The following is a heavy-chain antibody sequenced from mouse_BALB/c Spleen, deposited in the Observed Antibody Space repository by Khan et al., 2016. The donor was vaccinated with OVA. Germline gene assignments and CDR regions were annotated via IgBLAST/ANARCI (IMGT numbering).Heavy chain of an antibody. CDR1: GYTFTSYT. V-gene: IGHV1-4*01. J-gene: IGHJ3*01. CDR3: VRDGAYHRNDGWFAY. CDR2: INPSNGYT. Sequence: QVQLMQSGAELARPGASVKMSCKASGYTFTSYTMHWIKQRPGKGLEWIGYINPSNGYTNYNEKFKEQATLTTDKSSKTAYLQLSSLKSDDTAVYIGVRDGAYHRNDGWFAYWGQGTLVTVSA. D-gene: IGHD2-14*01.